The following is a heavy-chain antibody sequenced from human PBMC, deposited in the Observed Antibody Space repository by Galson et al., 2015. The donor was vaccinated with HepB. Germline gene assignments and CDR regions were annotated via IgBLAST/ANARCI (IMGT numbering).Heavy chain of an antibody. D-gene: IGHD1-26*01. Sequence: TLSLTCTVSGGSISSYYWSWIRQPPGKGLEWIGYIYYSGSTNYNPSLKSRVTISVDTSKNQFSLKLSSVTAADTAVYYCARASEIGYSGSYLGYYYYGMDVWGQGTTVTVSS. J-gene: IGHJ6*02. CDR2: IYYSGST. CDR3: ARASEIGYSGSYLGYYYYGMDV. CDR1: GGSISSYY. V-gene: IGHV4-59*08.